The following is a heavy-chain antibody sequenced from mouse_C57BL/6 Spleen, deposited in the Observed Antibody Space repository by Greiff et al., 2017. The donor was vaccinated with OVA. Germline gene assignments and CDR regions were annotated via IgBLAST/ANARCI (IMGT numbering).Heavy chain of an antibody. Sequence: QVQLQQSGPELVKPGASVKISCKASGYAFSSSWMNWVKQRPGKGLEWIGRIYPGDGDTNYNGKFKGKATLTADKSSSTAYMQLSSLTSEDSAVYFCARPDYDEGFAYWGQGTLVTVSA. D-gene: IGHD2-4*01. J-gene: IGHJ3*01. CDR1: GYAFSSSW. CDR3: ARPDYDEGFAY. CDR2: IYPGDGDT. V-gene: IGHV1-82*01.